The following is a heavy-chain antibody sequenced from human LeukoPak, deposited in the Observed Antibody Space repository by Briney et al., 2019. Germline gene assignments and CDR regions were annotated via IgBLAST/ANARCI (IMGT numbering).Heavy chain of an antibody. CDR2: IKQDGSEK. J-gene: IGHJ4*02. CDR1: GFTFINYW. V-gene: IGHV3-7*01. CDR3: TGENWYIDY. Sequence: PGGSLRLSCAASGFTFINYWMSWVRQAPGKGLEWVANIKQDGSEKYYVDSVKDRFTISRDNAKNSLYLQMNSLRAEDAAVYYCTGENWYIDYWGQGNLVTVSS.